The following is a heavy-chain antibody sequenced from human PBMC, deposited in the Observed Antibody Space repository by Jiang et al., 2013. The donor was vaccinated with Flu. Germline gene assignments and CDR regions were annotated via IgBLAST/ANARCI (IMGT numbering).Heavy chain of an antibody. CDR1: NNSAT. D-gene: IGHD2-2*01. J-gene: IGHJ3*02. Sequence: NNSATWNWIRQSHREALSGWKDILQVQVIDDYALSVKSRITINPDTSKNHFSLQLNSVTPEDTAVYYCARDFHRYCSSTNCYAGAFDIWGQGTMVTVSS. CDR3: ARDFHRYCSSTNCYAGAFDI. CDR2: ILQVQVID. V-gene: IGHV6-1*01.